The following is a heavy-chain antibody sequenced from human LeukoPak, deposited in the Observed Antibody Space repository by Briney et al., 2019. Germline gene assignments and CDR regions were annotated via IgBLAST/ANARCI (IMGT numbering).Heavy chain of an antibody. Sequence: PSETLSLTCTVSGGSMSSYYWSWIRQPPGKGLEWIGYVYYSGSTNYNPSLKSRVTISVDTSKNQFSLKLSSVTAADTAVYYCARVVGYCSSTSCYKNYYYYGMDVWGKGTTVTVSS. CDR1: GGSMSSYY. J-gene: IGHJ6*04. CDR2: VYYSGST. D-gene: IGHD2-2*02. V-gene: IGHV4-59*01. CDR3: ARVVGYCSSTSCYKNYYYYGMDV.